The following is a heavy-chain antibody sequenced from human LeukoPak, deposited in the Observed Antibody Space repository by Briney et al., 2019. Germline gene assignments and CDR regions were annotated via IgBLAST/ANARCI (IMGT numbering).Heavy chain of an antibody. CDR1: GGTFSSYA. Sequence: SVKVSCKASGGTFSSYAISWVRQAPGQGLEWMGGIIPIFGTANYAQKFQGRVTITADKSTSTAYMELSSLRSEDTAVYYCASRPFSEWLGGFDYWGQGTLVTASS. D-gene: IGHD3-3*01. CDR2: IIPIFGTA. V-gene: IGHV1-69*06. J-gene: IGHJ4*02. CDR3: ASRPFSEWLGGFDY.